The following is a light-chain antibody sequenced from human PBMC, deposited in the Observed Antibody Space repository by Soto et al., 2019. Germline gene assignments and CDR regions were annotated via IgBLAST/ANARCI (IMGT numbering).Light chain of an antibody. CDR3: QRYGNSRGT. CDR1: QTTTSNF. Sequence: ESVLTKSPGTLSLSPGGRATVSCRSSQTTTSNFLAWYQQKPGQAPRLLIYGASSGATGIPDRFSGSGSATDFTLTISRLEPEDFAVYYCQRYGNSRGTFGQGTKVDIK. V-gene: IGKV3-20*01. CDR2: GAS. J-gene: IGKJ1*01.